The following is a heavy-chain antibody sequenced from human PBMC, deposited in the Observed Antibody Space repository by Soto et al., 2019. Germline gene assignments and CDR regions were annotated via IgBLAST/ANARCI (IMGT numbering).Heavy chain of an antibody. CDR2: INSDGSST. CDR3: ARVYMGTGAYGMDV. Sequence: GGSLRLSCSASGFTFSSYWMHWVRQAPGKGLVWVSRINSDGSSTSYADSVKGRFTISRDNAKNTLYLQMNSLRAEDTAVYYCARVYMGTGAYGMDVWGQGTTVTVSS. CDR1: GFTFSSYW. V-gene: IGHV3-74*01. J-gene: IGHJ6*02. D-gene: IGHD1-1*01.